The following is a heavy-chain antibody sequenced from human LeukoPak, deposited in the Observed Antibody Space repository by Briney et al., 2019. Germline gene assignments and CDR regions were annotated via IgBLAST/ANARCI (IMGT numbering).Heavy chain of an antibody. V-gene: IGHV3-21*01. CDR2: ISSSSSYI. CDR1: GFTFSSYS. J-gene: IGHJ4*02. CDR3: ARGGFYSSAYFDY. Sequence: GGSLRLSCAASGFTFSSYSMNWARQAPGKGLEWVSSISSSSSYIYYADSVKGRFTISRDNAKNSLYPQMNSLRAEDTAVYYCARGGFYSSAYFDYWGQGTLVTVSS. D-gene: IGHD6-19*01.